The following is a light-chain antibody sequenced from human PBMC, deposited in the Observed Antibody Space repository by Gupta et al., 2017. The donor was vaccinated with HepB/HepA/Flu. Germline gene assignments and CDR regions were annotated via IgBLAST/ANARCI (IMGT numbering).Light chain of an antibody. J-gene: IGKJ2*01. CDR2: KAS. CDR1: QSISSW. Sequence: DIQMTQSPSTLSASVGDRVTITCRASQSISSWLAWYQQKSGKAPKLLIYKASSLESGVPSRFSGSGSGTEFTLTISSRQPDDFATYYCQQENSSPVTFGQGTKLEIK. CDR3: QQENSSPVT. V-gene: IGKV1-5*03.